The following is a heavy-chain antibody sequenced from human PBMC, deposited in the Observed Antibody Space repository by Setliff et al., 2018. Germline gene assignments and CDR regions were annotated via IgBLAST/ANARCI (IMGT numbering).Heavy chain of an antibody. V-gene: IGHV4-39*07. CDR3: AGRSTYYNFWSGYWDY. CDR1: GRSISSGSYY. D-gene: IGHD3-3*01. Sequence: SETLSLTCTVYGRSISSGSYYWSWIRQPAGKGLEWIGSISHSGSAYYNPSLKSRVTISLDMSKNQFSLKLSSVTAADTAVYYCAGRSTYYNFWSGYWDYWGQGTLVTVSS. J-gene: IGHJ4*02. CDR2: ISHSGSA.